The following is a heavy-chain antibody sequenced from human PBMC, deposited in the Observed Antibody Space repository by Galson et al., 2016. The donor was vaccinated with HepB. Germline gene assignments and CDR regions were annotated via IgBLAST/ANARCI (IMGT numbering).Heavy chain of an antibody. CDR1: GFTFTSYA. D-gene: IGHD2-15*01. V-gene: IGHV3-23*01. J-gene: IGHJ6*02. Sequence: SLRLSCAASGFTFTSYAMDWVRQAPGKGLEWVSGISGSGINTYYADSVQGRFTISRDNSKNTLSLKMNSLRAEDTAIYHCAKVSRACSGGICYSSYGLDVWGQGTTVTVSS. CDR2: ISGSGINT. CDR3: AKVSRACSGGICYSSYGLDV.